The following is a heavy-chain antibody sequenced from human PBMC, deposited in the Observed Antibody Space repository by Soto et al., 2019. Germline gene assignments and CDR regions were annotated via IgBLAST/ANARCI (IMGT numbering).Heavy chain of an antibody. CDR1: GFTVSSNY. J-gene: IGHJ6*02. D-gene: IGHD1-1*01. CDR2: IYSPNNT. Sequence: EVQLVESGGGLVQPGGSLRLSCAASGFTVSSNYMSWVRQAPGKGLEWVSVIYSPNNTYYADSVKGRFTISRDHFKNTLYLQMNTLRAEDTAVYYCARDGNWNSYGLDGWGQGTTVTVSS. CDR3: ARDGNWNSYGLDG. V-gene: IGHV3-66*01.